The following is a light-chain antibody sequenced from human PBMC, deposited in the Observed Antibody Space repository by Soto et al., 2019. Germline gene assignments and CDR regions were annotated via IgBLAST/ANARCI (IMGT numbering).Light chain of an antibody. Sequence: TKSAGAVSLSTGQRATLPCRVSQRVSSSYLAWYQQKPGQAPRLLIYGASSRATGIPDRFSGSGSGTDFTLTISRLEPEDFAVYYCQQYASSPLTFCQGTKV. V-gene: IGKV3-20*01. J-gene: IGKJ4*01. CDR1: QRVSSSY. CDR2: GAS. CDR3: QQYASSPLT.